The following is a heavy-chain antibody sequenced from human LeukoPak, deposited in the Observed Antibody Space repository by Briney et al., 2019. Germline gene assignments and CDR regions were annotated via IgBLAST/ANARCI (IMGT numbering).Heavy chain of an antibody. J-gene: IGHJ4*02. CDR1: GYTFTSYG. CDR2: ISAYNGNT. D-gene: IGHD1-1*01. V-gene: IGHV1-18*01. Sequence: ASVKVSCKASGYTFTSYGISWVRQAPGQGLEWMGWISAYNGNTNYAQKLQGRVTMTTDASTSTAYMELRSLRSDDTAVYYCARDDASWNWNQIYYFDYWGQGTLVTVSS. CDR3: ARDDASWNWNQIYYFDY.